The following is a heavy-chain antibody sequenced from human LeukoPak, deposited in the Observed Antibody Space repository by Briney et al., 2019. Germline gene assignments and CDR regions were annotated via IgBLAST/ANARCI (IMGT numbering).Heavy chain of an antibody. D-gene: IGHD1-26*01. J-gene: IGHJ4*02. V-gene: IGHV1-69*05. CDR1: GGTFSSYA. CDR3: ARGHFNSGSYYLFDY. CDR2: IIPIFGTA. Sequence: GASVTVSCKASGGTFSSYAISWVRQAPGQGLEWMGGIIPIFGTANYAQKFQGRVTIITDESTSTAYMELSSLRSEDTAVYYCARGHFNSGSYYLFDYWGQGTLVTVSS.